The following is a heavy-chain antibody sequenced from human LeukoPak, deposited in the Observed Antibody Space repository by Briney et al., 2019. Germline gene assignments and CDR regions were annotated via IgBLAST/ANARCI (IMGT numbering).Heavy chain of an antibody. J-gene: IGHJ5*02. V-gene: IGHV4-39*01. CDR3: ARHGRNCSGGSCYVCGIDL. Sequence: PSETLALTCTVSGGSISSSSNYWGWIRQPPGKGLEWIGSIYYSGNTYYTPSLNSRVTISVDTSKSQFSLKLSSVTAADTAVYYCARHGRNCSGGSCYVCGIDLWGQAT. CDR2: IYYSGNT. D-gene: IGHD2-15*01. CDR1: GGSISSSSNY.